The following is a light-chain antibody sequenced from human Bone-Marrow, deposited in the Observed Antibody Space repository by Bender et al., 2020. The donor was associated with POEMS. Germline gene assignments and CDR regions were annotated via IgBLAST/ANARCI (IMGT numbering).Light chain of an antibody. Sequence: QSALTQPASVSGSPGQSVTISCTGSSSDIGGYHLVSWFQQHPGKAPKLIIYEVSKRPSGSSDRFSASKSGSTASLTISGLQAADEADYYCCSYAGSKTYVFGSGTQVTVL. J-gene: IGLJ1*01. CDR1: SSDIGGYHL. V-gene: IGLV2-23*02. CDR3: CSYAGSKTYV. CDR2: EVS.